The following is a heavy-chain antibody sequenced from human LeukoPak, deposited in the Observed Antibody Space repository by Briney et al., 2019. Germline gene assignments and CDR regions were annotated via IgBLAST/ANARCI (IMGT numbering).Heavy chain of an antibody. V-gene: IGHV4-31*03. D-gene: IGHD3-10*01. CDR1: GGSISSGGYY. CDR3: ARARGVRGVIEYYFDY. CDR2: IYYRGST. J-gene: IGHJ4*02. Sequence: SQTLSLTCTVSGGSISSGGYYWSWIRQHPGKGLEWIGYIYYRGSTYYNPSLKSRVTISVDTSKNQFSLKLSSVTAADTAVYYCARARGVRGVIEYYFDYWGQGTLVTVSS.